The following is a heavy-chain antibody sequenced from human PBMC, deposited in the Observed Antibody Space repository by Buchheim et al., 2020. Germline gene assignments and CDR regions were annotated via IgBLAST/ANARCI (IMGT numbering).Heavy chain of an antibody. J-gene: IGHJ5*02. Sequence: QVQLVQSGAEVKKPGASVKVSCKASGYTFTGYYMHWVRQAPGQGLEWMGWINPNSGGTNYAQKFQGWVTMTRDTSISTAYMELSRLRSDDTAVYYCARALANTAAAGIIPQYNWFDPWGQGTL. CDR2: INPNSGGT. V-gene: IGHV1-2*04. CDR1: GYTFTGYY. D-gene: IGHD6-13*01. CDR3: ARALANTAAAGIIPQYNWFDP.